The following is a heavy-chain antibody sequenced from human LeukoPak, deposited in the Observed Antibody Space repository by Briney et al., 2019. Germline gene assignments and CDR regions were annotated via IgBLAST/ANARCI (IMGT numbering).Heavy chain of an antibody. CDR3: AKESGSITMVRGVTHFDY. CDR1: GFTFSSYS. CDR2: ISGSGGST. D-gene: IGHD3-10*01. Sequence: GGSLRLSCAASGFTFSSYSMNWVRQAPGKGLEWVSAISGSGGSTYYADSVKGRFTISRDNSKNTLYLQMNSLRAEDTAVYYCAKESGSITMVRGVTHFDYWGQGTLVTVSS. J-gene: IGHJ4*02. V-gene: IGHV3-23*01.